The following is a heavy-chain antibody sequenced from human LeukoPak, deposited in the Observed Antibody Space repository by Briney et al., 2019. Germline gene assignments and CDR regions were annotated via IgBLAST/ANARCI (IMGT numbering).Heavy chain of an antibody. Sequence: GGSLRLSSSASGFTFSDYYMSWIRQAPGQGLEWVSYISSSSRYTNYADSVKGRFTISREHAKTSLYLQMNSLRAEDTAVYYCAAPTMVRAPWGQGTLVTVSS. J-gene: IGHJ5*02. CDR2: ISSSSRYT. CDR1: GFTFSDYY. CDR3: AAPTMVRAP. V-gene: IGHV3-11*03. D-gene: IGHD3-10*01.